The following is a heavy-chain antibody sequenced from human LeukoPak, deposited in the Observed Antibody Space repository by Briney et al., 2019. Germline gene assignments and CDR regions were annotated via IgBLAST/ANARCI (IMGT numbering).Heavy chain of an antibody. Sequence: GASVKVSCKASGYTFTGYYMHWVRQAPGQGLEWMGWISPNSGGTNYAQKFQGRVTMTRDTSISIAYMELSSLTSDDTAVYYCARGRSGNHGVVYYYMDVWGKGTTVTVSS. CDR3: ARGRSGNHGVVYYYMDV. D-gene: IGHD1-14*01. V-gene: IGHV1-2*02. CDR2: ISPNSGGT. J-gene: IGHJ6*03. CDR1: GYTFTGYY.